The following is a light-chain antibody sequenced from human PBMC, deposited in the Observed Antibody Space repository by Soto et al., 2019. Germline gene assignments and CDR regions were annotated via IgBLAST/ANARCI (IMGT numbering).Light chain of an antibody. J-gene: IGKJ5*01. CDR2: LAS. CDR1: QSVSSRY. CDR3: QQYGNSTIT. V-gene: IGKV3-20*01. Sequence: ELVLTQSPGTLSLSPGERSTLACRASQSVSSRYLAWYQQKHGQAPRLLIYLASSRATGIPDRFSGSVSGTDGTLTISRLEQEDGSVYYCQQYGNSTITFGQGTRLENK.